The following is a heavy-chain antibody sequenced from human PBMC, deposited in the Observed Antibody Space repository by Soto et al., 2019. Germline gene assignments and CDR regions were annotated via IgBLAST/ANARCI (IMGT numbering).Heavy chain of an antibody. CDR3: ARDRPYDYDSSGYYYFAY. Sequence: QVPLVQSGAEVKKPGASLMVSCKASGYTFTSYGISWVRQAPGQGLEWMGWISAYNGNTNYAQKVQGTVNMTTDTPTSTAYVEMRSMRSNDTAVYYCARDRPYDYDSSGYYYFAYRGRGTLVTVS. J-gene: IGHJ4*01. D-gene: IGHD3-22*01. CDR2: ISAYNGNT. CDR1: GYTFTSYG. V-gene: IGHV1-18*01.